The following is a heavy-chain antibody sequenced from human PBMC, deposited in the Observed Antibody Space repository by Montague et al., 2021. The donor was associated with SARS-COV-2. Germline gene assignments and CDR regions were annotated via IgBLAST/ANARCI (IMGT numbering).Heavy chain of an antibody. J-gene: IGHJ6*02. CDR3: ARDSRTSGWGYWYHGLDV. CDR1: GGSINSYY. D-gene: IGHD6-19*01. CDR2: IYTSGSS. V-gene: IGHV4-4*07. Sequence: SETLSLTCVVSGGSINSYYWSWIRQLARKGVVWIGRIYTSGSSDHSPSLNSRVTITVVTSRYNHSLKLTSVTAAATTVYYCARDSRTSGWGYWYHGLDVWGQGTTVIVSS.